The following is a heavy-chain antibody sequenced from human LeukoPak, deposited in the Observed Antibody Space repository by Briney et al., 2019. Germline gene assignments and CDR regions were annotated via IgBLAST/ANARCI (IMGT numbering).Heavy chain of an antibody. V-gene: IGHV4-30-4*01. CDR1: SGSISSDDSY. J-gene: IGHJ3*02. CDR2: NYYSGST. CDR3: VRVSRGGSGSGAFDI. D-gene: IGHD3-10*01. Sequence: SETLSLTCSVSSGSISSDDSYWSWLRPSPGPGLEWIAYNYYSGSTNSTPSLKSRVTMSVDTSKNQFHLKLTSVTAADTAVYYCVRVSRGGSGSGAFDIWGQGTMVTV.